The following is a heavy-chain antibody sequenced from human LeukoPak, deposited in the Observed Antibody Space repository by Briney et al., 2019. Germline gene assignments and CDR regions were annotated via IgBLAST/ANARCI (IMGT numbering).Heavy chain of an antibody. CDR3: ARGDRYSGYDPGWFDP. V-gene: IGHV4-39*07. CDR1: GGSISSSSYY. D-gene: IGHD5-12*01. CDR2: IYYSGST. Sequence: PSETLSLTCTVSGGSISSSSYYWGWIRQPPGKGLEWIGSIYYSGSTNYNPSLKSRVTISVDTSKNQFSLKLSSVTAADTAVYYCARGDRYSGYDPGWFDPWGQGTLVTVSS. J-gene: IGHJ5*02.